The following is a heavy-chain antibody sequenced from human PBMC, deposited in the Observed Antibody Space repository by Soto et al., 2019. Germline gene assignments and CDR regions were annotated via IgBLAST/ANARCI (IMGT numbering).Heavy chain of an antibody. CDR3: ANFKRSDFDY. Sequence: EVQLLESGGGLVQPGGSLRLSCAASGFTFSSYAMSWGRQATGKGLEWVSAISGSGGSTYYADSVQGRFTISRDKSKTTLYLQMNSLRAEDTAVYYWANFKRSDFDYRGQGTLVTVSS. V-gene: IGHV3-23*01. CDR2: ISGSGGST. D-gene: IGHD1-26*01. CDR1: GFTFSSYA. J-gene: IGHJ4*02.